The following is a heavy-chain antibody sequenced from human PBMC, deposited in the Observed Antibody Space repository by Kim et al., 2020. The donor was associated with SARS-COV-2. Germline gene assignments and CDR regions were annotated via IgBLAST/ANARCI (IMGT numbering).Heavy chain of an antibody. Sequence: ESGKGRLTVSRDKSKNTVYLQMNSLGAEDTAVYYCARLLVGATTDHWGQGTLVIVSS. D-gene: IGHD2-8*02. CDR3: ARLLVGATTDH. J-gene: IGHJ5*02. V-gene: IGHV3-23*01.